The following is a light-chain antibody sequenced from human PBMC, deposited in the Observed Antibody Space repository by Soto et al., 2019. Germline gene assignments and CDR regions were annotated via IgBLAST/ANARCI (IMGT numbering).Light chain of an antibody. CDR2: DAS. Sequence: GDTVTISCRASQNIERYMAWYQHKPGKAPKLLIYDASSLESGVPSRFSGSGSGTDFTLTSCCLQSKDKACNCFQQYYRYPQLFGPGTKVH. J-gene: IGKJ3*01. V-gene: IGKV1-8*01. CDR3: QQYYRYPQL. CDR1: QNIERY.